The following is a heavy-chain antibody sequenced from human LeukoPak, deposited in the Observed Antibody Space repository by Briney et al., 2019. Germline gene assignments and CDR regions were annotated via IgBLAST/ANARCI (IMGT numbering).Heavy chain of an antibody. V-gene: IGHV1-69*06. CDR2: IIPIFGTA. J-gene: IGHJ4*02. Sequence: SVKVSCKASGGTFSSYAISWVRQAPGQGLEWMGGIIPIFGTANYAQKFQGRVTITADKSTSTAYMELSSLRSEDTAVYYCASGRILTGYLDYWGQGTLVTVSS. CDR3: ASGRILTGYLDY. D-gene: IGHD3-9*01. CDR1: GGTFSSYA.